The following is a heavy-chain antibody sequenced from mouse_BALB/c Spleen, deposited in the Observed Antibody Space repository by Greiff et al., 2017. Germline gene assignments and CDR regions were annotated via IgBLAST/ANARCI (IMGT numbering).Heavy chain of an antibody. CDR2: ISSGGSYT. V-gene: IGHV5-6*03. D-gene: IGHD1-2*01. Sequence: EVKLVESGGGLVQPGGSRKLSCAASGFTFSSFGMHWVRQAPEKGLEWVATISSGGSYTYYPDSVKGRFTISRDNAKNTLYLQMSSLKSEDTAMYYCARQIHYYGYFDYWGQGTTLTVSS. CDR3: ARQIHYYGYFDY. CDR1: GFTFSSFG. J-gene: IGHJ2*01.